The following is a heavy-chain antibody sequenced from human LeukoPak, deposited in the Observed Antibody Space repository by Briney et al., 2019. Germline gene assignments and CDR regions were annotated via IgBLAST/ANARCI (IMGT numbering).Heavy chain of an antibody. Sequence: ASVKVSCKASGYTFTSYGISWVRQAPGQGLEWMGWISAYNGNTNYAQKLQGRVTMTTDTSTSTAYMELRSLRSDDTAVYYCARVGGYYYDSSGYYSDAFDIWGQGTMVTVSS. CDR2: ISAYNGNT. CDR3: ARVGGYYYDSSGYYSDAFDI. CDR1: GYTFTSYG. J-gene: IGHJ3*02. V-gene: IGHV1-18*01. D-gene: IGHD3-22*01.